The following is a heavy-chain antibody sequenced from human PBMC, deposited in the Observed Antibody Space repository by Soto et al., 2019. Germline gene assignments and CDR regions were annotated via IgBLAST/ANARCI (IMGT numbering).Heavy chain of an antibody. CDR2: INHSGST. CDR3: ARGISMKVAVPGDAPDKYYFDY. V-gene: IGHV4-34*01. J-gene: IGHJ4*02. D-gene: IGHD3-22*01. Sequence: WETLSLTCAVYGGTFSGYYWSWIRQSPGKGLEWIGEINHSGSTNYNPSLKSRVAISVDTSKNQFSLKVRSVTAADTAVFYCARGISMKVAVPGDAPDKYYFDYWGQGTLVTVSS. CDR1: GGTFSGYY.